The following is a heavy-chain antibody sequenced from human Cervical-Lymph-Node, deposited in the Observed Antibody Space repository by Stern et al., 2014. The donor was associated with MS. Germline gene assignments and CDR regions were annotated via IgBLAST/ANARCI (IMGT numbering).Heavy chain of an antibody. CDR1: GYSFSSYW. J-gene: IGHJ4*02. CDR3: GREVALTAGLLGF. V-gene: IGHV5-51*01. CDR2: IFPSDSET. D-gene: IGHD3-22*01. Sequence: EVQLEESGAEVKKPGESLKIACKGSGYSFSSYWIAWVRQMPGKGLEWMGMIFPSDSETRDSPSFEGQVTISVDKSTSTAYLHWSSLKASDTARYYCGREVALTAGLLGFWGQGTQVIVS.